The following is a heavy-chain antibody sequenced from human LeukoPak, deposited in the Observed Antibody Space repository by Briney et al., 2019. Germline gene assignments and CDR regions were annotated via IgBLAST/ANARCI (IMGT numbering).Heavy chain of an antibody. CDR2: ISWDGGST. CDR3: AKDINPGYSYGPDY. J-gene: IGHJ4*02. CDR1: GFTFDDYA. V-gene: IGHV3-43D*04. Sequence: QPGGSLRLSCAASGFTFDDYAMHWVRQAPGKGLEWVSLISWDGGSTYYADSVKGRFTISRDNSENSLYLQMNSLRAEDTALYYCAKDINPGYSYGPDYWGQGTLVTVSS. D-gene: IGHD5-18*01.